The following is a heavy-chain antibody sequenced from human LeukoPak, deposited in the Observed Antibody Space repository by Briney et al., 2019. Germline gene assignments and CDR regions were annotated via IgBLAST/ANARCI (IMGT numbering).Heavy chain of an antibody. CDR2: ISYDGSNK. Sequence: GRSLRLSCAASGFTFSSYGMHWVRQAPGKGLEWVAVISYDGSNKYYADSVKDRFTISRDNSKNTLYLQMNSLRAEDTAVYYCAKTGGNQDDAFDIWGQGTMVTVSS. CDR1: GFTFSSYG. J-gene: IGHJ3*02. D-gene: IGHD4-23*01. CDR3: AKTGGNQDDAFDI. V-gene: IGHV3-30*18.